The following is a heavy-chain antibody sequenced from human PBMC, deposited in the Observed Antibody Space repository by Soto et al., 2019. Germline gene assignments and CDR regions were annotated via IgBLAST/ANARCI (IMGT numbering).Heavy chain of an antibody. Sequence: GGSLRLSCAASGFTFSSYDMHWVRQATGKGLEWVSAIGTAGDTYYPGSVKGRFTISRENAKNSLYLQMNSLRAGDTAVYYCAREAGYSGYDRYRNYYGMDVWGQGTTVTVSS. D-gene: IGHD5-12*01. J-gene: IGHJ6*02. CDR2: IGTAGDT. CDR1: GFTFSSYD. V-gene: IGHV3-13*04. CDR3: AREAGYSGYDRYRNYYGMDV.